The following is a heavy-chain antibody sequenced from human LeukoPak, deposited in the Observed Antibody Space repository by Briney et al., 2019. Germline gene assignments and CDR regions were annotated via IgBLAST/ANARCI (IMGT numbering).Heavy chain of an antibody. CDR2: INHSGST. D-gene: IGHD3-10*01. V-gene: IGHV4-34*01. Sequence: PGGSLRLSCAASGFTFSSYGMHWVRQPPGKGLEWIGEINHSGSTNYNPSLKSRVTISVDTSKNQFSLKLSSVTAADTAVYYCARGGSGAGFDYWGQGTLVTVSS. CDR1: GFTFSSYG. CDR3: ARGGSGAGFDY. J-gene: IGHJ4*02.